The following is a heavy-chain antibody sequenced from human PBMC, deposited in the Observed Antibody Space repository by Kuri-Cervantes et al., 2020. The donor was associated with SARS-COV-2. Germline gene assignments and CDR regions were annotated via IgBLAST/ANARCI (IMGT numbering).Heavy chain of an antibody. CDR3: ARKYSGYLFDY. CDR2: IWYDGSNK. V-gene: IGHV3-33*01. CDR1: GFTFSSYG. J-gene: IGHJ4*02. D-gene: IGHD5-12*01. Sequence: GGSLRLSCAASGFTFSSYGMHWVRQAPGKGLEWVAVIWYDGSNKYYADPVKGRFTISRDNSKNTLYLQMNSLRAEDTAVYYCARKYSGYLFDYWGQGTLVTVSS.